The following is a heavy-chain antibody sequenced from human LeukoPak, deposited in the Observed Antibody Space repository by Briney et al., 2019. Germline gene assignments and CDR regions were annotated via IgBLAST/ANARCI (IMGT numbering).Heavy chain of an antibody. Sequence: GGSLRLSCAASGFTFSSYWMSWVRQAPGKGLEWVANIKQDGSEKYYVDSVKGRFTISRDNAKNSLYLQMNSLRAEDTAVYYCARCRDFWSGYIGDYMDVWGKGTTVTVSS. CDR2: IKQDGSEK. J-gene: IGHJ6*03. CDR3: ARCRDFWSGYIGDYMDV. V-gene: IGHV3-7*01. CDR1: GFTFSSYW. D-gene: IGHD3-3*01.